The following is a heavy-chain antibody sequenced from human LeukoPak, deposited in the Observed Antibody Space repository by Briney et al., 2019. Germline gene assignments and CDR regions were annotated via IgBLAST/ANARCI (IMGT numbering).Heavy chain of an antibody. Sequence: GGSLRLSCVASEFVFSNHAMIWVRQAPGKGLEWISLITSDSSNIFYANSVRGRFTISRDNDNNALHLRMNSLRAEDTAVYYCARVFWETVNTGYYSDFWGPGTLVTVSS. J-gene: IGHJ4*02. CDR1: EFVFSNHA. V-gene: IGHV3-21*01. CDR3: ARVFWETVNTGYYSDF. D-gene: IGHD3-22*01. CDR2: ITSDSSNI.